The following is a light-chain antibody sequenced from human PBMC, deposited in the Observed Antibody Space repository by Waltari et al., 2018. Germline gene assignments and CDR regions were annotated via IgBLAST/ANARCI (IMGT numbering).Light chain of an antibody. J-gene: IGKJ2*01. CDR2: WAS. Sequence: DIVMTQSPDSLPVSLGERATIRCKYSQSLLYTSNNKNYLAWYQHKTGQPPKLLIYWASTRESGVPERFSGSGSGTDFSLTITSLQAEDVAVYYCQQYYDTPYTFGQGTRLDIK. CDR1: QSLLYTSNNKNY. CDR3: QQYYDTPYT. V-gene: IGKV4-1*01.